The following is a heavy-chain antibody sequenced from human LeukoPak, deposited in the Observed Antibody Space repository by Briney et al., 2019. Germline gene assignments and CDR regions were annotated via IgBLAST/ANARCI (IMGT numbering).Heavy chain of an antibody. Sequence: GSLRLSCAASGFTFSSYAMSWVRQAPGKGLEWVSAISGSGGSTYYADSVKGRFTISRDNAKNSLYLQMNSLRAEDTAVYYCAREGRGYSYGHNTPYFDYWGQGTLVTVSS. D-gene: IGHD5-18*01. CDR3: AREGRGYSYGHNTPYFDY. CDR1: GFTFSSYA. V-gene: IGHV3-23*01. J-gene: IGHJ4*02. CDR2: ISGSGGST.